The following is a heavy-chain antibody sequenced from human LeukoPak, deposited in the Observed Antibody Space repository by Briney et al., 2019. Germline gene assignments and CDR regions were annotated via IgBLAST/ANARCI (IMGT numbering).Heavy chain of an antibody. D-gene: IGHD3-22*01. CDR2: IYYTGTT. Sequence: PSETLSLTCTVSGGSVSSVSYYWSWIRQPPGKGLEWIAYIYYTGTTTYNPSLESRVTISLDTSKNQFSLNLTSVTAADTAVYYCARENYSDSGGYSSYFDYWGQGTLVTVSS. CDR1: GGSVSSVSYY. J-gene: IGHJ4*02. CDR3: ARENYSDSGGYSSYFDY. V-gene: IGHV4-61*01.